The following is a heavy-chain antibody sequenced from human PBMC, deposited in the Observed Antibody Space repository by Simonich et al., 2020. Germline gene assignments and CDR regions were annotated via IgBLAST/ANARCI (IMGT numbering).Heavy chain of an antibody. Sequence: QPQLLESVPGLVKPSEPLSLTCPVSVGSFSSCSYYWGWFRQPPGMGLGWIGSVYDSGSTSYNPSLKGGVTIAENTTKNQITRRLSTVTAADTTKYCCERHAGFAFDIWGQGTMVTVSS. D-gene: IGHD6-13*01. V-gene: IGHV4-39*01. CDR2: VYDSGST. CDR1: VGSFSSCSYY. J-gene: IGHJ3*02. CDR3: ERHAGFAFDI.